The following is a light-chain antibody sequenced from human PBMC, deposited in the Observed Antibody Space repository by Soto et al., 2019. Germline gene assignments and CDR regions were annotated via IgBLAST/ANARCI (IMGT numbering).Light chain of an antibody. Sequence: EIVMTQSPATLSVSPGERANLSCRASQSVSSNLAWYQQKPGQAPRLLIYGASTRATGIPARFSGSGSGTEFTLTISSLQSEDFAVYYCQQYNNLPRTFGQGTKVDIK. V-gene: IGKV3-15*01. J-gene: IGKJ1*01. CDR2: GAS. CDR3: QQYNNLPRT. CDR1: QSVSSN.